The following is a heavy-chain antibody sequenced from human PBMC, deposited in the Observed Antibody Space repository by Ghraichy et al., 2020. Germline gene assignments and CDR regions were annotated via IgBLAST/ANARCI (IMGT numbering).Heavy chain of an antibody. CDR2: IYSGGST. J-gene: IGHJ4*02. CDR3: ARTEYSSGLYYFDY. D-gene: IGHD6-25*01. CDR1: GFTVSSNY. V-gene: IGHV3-66*02. Sequence: LSLTCAASGFTVSSNYMSWVRQAPGKGLEWVSVIYSGGSTYYADSVKGRFTISRDNSKNTLYLQMNSLRAEDTAVYYCARTEYSSGLYYFDYWSQGTLVTVSS.